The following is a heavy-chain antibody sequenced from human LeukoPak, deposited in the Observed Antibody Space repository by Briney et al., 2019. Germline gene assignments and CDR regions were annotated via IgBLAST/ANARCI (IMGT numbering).Heavy chain of an antibody. D-gene: IGHD4-17*01. CDR1: GGSISGYY. CDR3: ARAGYGDYLDNIAFDI. Sequence: SETLSLTCTVSGGSISGYYWSWIRQPPGKGLEWIGYIYYSGSTNYNPSLKSRVTISVDTSKNQFSLKLSSVTAADTAVYYCARAGYGDYLDNIAFDIWGQGTMVTVSS. CDR2: IYYSGST. J-gene: IGHJ3*02. V-gene: IGHV4-59*01.